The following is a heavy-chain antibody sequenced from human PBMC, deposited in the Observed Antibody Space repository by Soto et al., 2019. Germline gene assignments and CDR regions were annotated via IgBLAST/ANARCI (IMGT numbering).Heavy chain of an antibody. V-gene: IGHV1-18*01. D-gene: IGHD3-10*01. J-gene: IGHJ4*02. CDR1: WYTFTIDF. CDR3: VREEEVIRGVVSLEY. CDR2: ISAYNGNT. Sequence: ASVEVAFKASWYTFTIDFLILVLHSPVQGLEWMGWISAYNGNTKYAQKVQHRVTLTTDTPTNTAYMELRSLRSDDTAVYYCVREEEVIRGVVSLEYWGKRNLVSVS.